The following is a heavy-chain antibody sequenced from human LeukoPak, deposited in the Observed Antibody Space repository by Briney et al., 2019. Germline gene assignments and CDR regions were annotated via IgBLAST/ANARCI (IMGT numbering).Heavy chain of an antibody. V-gene: IGHV1-24*01. Sequence: ASVKVSCKVSGYNLTELSMHWVRPPPAKGLEWMGGFDPEDGETIYAQKFQGRVTMTEDTSTDTAYMELSSLRSEDTAVYYCATVLLRYSSGWRYFDYWGQGTLVTVSS. CDR1: GYNLTELS. D-gene: IGHD6-19*01. CDR2: FDPEDGET. J-gene: IGHJ4*02. CDR3: ATVLLRYSSGWRYFDY.